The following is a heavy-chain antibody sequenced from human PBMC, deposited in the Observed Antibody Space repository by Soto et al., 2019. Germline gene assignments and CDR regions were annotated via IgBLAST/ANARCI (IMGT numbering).Heavy chain of an antibody. V-gene: IGHV4-39*01. CDR3: AKYDEYSPLSY. CDR1: GGSVSRTTDY. Sequence: PSETLSLTCTVSGGSVSRTTDYWGWIRHSPGKGLEWLATPQSRGSPYYNPSVRSRVAMSINTSKNQFSLRLTSVTAADTAVYFCAKYDEYSPLSYWGQGALVTVSS. J-gene: IGHJ4*02. CDR2: PQSRGSP. D-gene: IGHD3-3*01.